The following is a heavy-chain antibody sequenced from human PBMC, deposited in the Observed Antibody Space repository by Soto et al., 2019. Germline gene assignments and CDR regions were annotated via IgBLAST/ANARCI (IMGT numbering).Heavy chain of an antibody. CDR2: INSDGSST. CDR3: ARDISSSWPIDY. D-gene: IGHD6-13*01. J-gene: IGHJ4*02. CDR1: GFTFSSYA. V-gene: IGHV3-74*01. Sequence: PGGSLRLSCAASGFTFSSYAMSWVRQAPGKGLVWVSRINSDGSSTSYADSVKGRFTISRDNAKNTLYLQMNSLRAEDTAVYYCARDISSSWPIDYWGQGTLVTVSS.